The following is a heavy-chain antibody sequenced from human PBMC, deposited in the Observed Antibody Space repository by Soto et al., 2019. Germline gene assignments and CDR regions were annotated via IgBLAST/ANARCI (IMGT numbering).Heavy chain of an antibody. CDR2: IYYSGST. Sequence: PSETLSLTCTVSGGSISSYYWSWIRQPPGKGLEWIGYIYYSGSTNYNPSLKSRVTISVDTSKNQFSLKLSSVTAADTAVYYCAGEDSSSSWFDPWGQGTLVTVSS. V-gene: IGHV4-59*01. CDR1: GGSISSYY. D-gene: IGHD6-13*01. CDR3: AGEDSSSSWFDP. J-gene: IGHJ5*02.